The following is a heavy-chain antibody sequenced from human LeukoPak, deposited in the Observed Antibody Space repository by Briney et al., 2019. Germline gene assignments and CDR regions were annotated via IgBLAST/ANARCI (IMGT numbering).Heavy chain of an antibody. CDR2: IYYSGST. CDR3: ARHRVYDPYYFDY. Sequence: SETLSFTCTVSGGSISSSSYYWGWIRQPPGKGLEWIGSIYYSGSTYYNPSLKSRVTISVDTSKNQFSLKLSSVTAADTAVYYCARHRVYDPYYFDYWGQGALVTVSS. D-gene: IGHD2/OR15-2a*01. J-gene: IGHJ4*02. CDR1: GGSISSSSYY. V-gene: IGHV4-39*01.